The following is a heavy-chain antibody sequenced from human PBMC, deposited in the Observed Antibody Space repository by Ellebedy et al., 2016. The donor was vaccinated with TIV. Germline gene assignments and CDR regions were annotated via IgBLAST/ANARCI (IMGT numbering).Heavy chain of an antibody. Sequence: GESLKISXKGSGYSFTSYWISWVRQMPGKGLEWMGRIDPSDSYTNYSPSFQGHVTISADKSISTAYLQWSSLKASDTAMYYCARHAVRDTASGPFDYWGQGTLVTVSS. D-gene: IGHD5-18*01. CDR3: ARHAVRDTASGPFDY. CDR1: GYSFTSYW. V-gene: IGHV5-10-1*01. J-gene: IGHJ4*02. CDR2: IDPSDSYT.